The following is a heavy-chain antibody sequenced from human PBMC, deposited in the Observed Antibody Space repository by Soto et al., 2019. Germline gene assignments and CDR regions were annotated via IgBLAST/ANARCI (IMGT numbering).Heavy chain of an antibody. J-gene: IGHJ4*02. CDR3: AKDHGMPRVTYFDN. CDR1: GFIFSSYG. D-gene: IGHD2-21*02. CDR2: MSGSGDST. Sequence: GGSLRLSCAASGFIFSSYGMSWVRQAPGKGLEWVSGMSGSGDSTYYADSVKGRFTISRDNSKNTLYMEMNSLRAEDTAVYYCAKDHGMPRVTYFDNWGRGTLVTVSS. V-gene: IGHV3-23*01.